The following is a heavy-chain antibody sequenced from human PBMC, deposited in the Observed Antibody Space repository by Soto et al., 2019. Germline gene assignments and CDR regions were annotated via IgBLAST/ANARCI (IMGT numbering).Heavy chain of an antibody. CDR1: GGSISSYY. V-gene: IGHV4-59*01. D-gene: IGHD3-3*01. J-gene: IGHJ6*02. CDR3: ARMSTIFGVVIMGRGMDV. CDR2: IYYSGST. Sequence: SETLSLTCTVSGGSISSYYWSWIRQPPGKGLEWIGYIYYSGSTNYNPSLKSRVTISVDTSKNQFSLKLSSVTAADTAVYYCARMSTIFGVVIMGRGMDVWGQGTTVTVSS.